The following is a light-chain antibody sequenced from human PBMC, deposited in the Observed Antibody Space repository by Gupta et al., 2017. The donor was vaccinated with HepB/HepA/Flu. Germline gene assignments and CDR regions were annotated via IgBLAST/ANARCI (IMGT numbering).Light chain of an antibody. CDR2: DAA. Sequence: DIQMTQSPYSLSASVGDRVTITFPANRDISNYLDWYEQKPGEAPKLLIYDAASWETGVSARFSGSGVGKNVAFTTNSRQQEDYAAYYYHHHQNLPKFTFGQGTKLDI. J-gene: IGKJ2*01. V-gene: IGKV1-33*01. CDR3: HHHQNLPKFT. CDR1: RDISNY.